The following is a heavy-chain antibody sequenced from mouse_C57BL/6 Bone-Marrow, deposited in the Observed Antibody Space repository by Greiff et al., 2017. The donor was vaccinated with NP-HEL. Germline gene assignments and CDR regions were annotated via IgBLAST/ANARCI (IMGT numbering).Heavy chain of an antibody. CDR2: IHPSDSDT. CDR3: AIRNPQPYFDY. CDR1: GGRCSRGG. D-gene: IGHD6-1*01. V-gene: IGHV1-74*01. Sequence: QVQLQQPGAELVKNGEEGKGGGKEEGGRCSRGGMRGVKERPGQALYWIGRIHPSDSDTNYNQKFKGKATLTVDKSSSTAYMQLSSLTSEDSAVYYCAIRNPQPYFDYWGQGTTLTVSS. J-gene: IGHJ2*01.